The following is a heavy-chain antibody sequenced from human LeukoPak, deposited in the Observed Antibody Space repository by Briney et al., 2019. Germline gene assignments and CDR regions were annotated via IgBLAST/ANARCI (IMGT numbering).Heavy chain of an antibody. CDR1: GFTFDDYA. Sequence: GRSLRLSCAASGFTFDDYAMHWVRQAPGKGLEWVSGISWNSGSIGYADSVKGRFTISRDNAKNSLYLQMNSLRAEDTALYYCAKDDSGSYYFDAFDIWGQGTMVTVSS. D-gene: IGHD1-26*01. CDR2: ISWNSGSI. J-gene: IGHJ3*02. CDR3: AKDDSGSYYFDAFDI. V-gene: IGHV3-9*01.